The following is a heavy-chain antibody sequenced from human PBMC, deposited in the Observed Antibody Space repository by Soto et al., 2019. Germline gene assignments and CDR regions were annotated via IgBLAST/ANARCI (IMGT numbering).Heavy chain of an antibody. CDR2: IYHSGTT. D-gene: IGHD3-3*01. CDR1: GDSIISIYH. V-gene: IGHV4-38-2*01. Sequence: SETLSLTCAVSGDSIISIYHWSWIRQTPGRGLEWVASIYHSGTTYYNPTLRSRVTISVDTSKNQFSLNLRSVTAADSAVYYCAREWSGGRRDGNTDKSYGMDVWGQGTKVTVSS. J-gene: IGHJ6*02. CDR3: AREWSGGRRDGNTDKSYGMDV.